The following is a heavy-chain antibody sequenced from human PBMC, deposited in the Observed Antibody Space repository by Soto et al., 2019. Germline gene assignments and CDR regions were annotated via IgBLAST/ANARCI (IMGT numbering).Heavy chain of an antibody. V-gene: IGHV4-39*07. Sequence: PSETLSLTCNVSGGSISSSSYYWGWIRQPPGKGLEWIASIYYGRSANYNPSLKSRVTLSVDTSTNQCSLTLTSVTAADTAVYYCARDKITGLFDYWGQGTLVTVSS. CDR1: GGSISSSSYY. CDR3: ARDKITGLFDY. J-gene: IGHJ4*02. D-gene: IGHD2-8*02. CDR2: IYYGRSA.